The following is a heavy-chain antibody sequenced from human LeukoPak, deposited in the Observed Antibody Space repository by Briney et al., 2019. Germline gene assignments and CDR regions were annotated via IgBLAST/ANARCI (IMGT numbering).Heavy chain of an antibody. CDR2: INPNSGGT. CDR3: ARDSSPLLVATTNNWFDP. J-gene: IGHJ5*02. Sequence: ASVKVSCKASGYTFTGYYMHWVRQAPGQGLEWMGWINPNSGGTNYAQKFQGRVTMTRDTSISTAYMELSRLRSDDTAVYYCARDSSPLLVATTNNWFDPWGQGTLVTVSS. V-gene: IGHV1-2*02. D-gene: IGHD5-12*01. CDR1: GYTFTGYY.